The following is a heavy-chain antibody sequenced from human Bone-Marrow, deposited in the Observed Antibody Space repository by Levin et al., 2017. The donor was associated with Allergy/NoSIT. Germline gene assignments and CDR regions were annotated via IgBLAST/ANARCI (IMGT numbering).Heavy chain of an antibody. D-gene: IGHD1-7*01. CDR1: GGTFSSYA. CDR3: ARGNWNYVTLYYYYYGMDV. V-gene: IGHV1-69*01. Sequence: KISCKASGGTFSSYAISWVRQAPGQGLEWMGGIIPIFGTANYAQKFQGRVTITADESTSTAYMELSSLRSEDTAVYYCARGNWNYVTLYYYYYGMDVWGQGTTVTVSS. J-gene: IGHJ6*02. CDR2: IIPIFGTA.